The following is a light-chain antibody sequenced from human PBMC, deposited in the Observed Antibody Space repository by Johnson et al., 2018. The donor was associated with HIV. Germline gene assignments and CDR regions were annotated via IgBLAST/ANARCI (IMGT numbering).Light chain of an antibody. J-gene: IGLJ1*01. CDR3: GMWDNSLSVYV. CDR1: SSNIGNNY. CDR2: DNN. Sequence: QSVLTQPPSVSAAPGQKVTISCSGSSSNIGNNYVSWYQQLPGTAPKLLIYDNNKRPSGIPDRFSGSKSGTSATLGITGLQTGDEANYYCGMWDNSLSVYVFGTGTKVTVL. V-gene: IGLV1-51*01.